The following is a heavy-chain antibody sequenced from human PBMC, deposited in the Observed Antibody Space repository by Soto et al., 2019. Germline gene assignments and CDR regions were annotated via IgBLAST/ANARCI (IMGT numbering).Heavy chain of an antibody. V-gene: IGHV3-74*01. CDR1: GFTFSNFW. D-gene: IGHD6-19*01. Sequence: EVQLVESGGALVQPGGSLRLSCAASGFTFSNFWMHWVRQAPGKGLVWVSRISSDGSTTCYADSVRGRFTISRDNAKNTLYLRMNSLRAEDTAVYYCASSLSSVWYVWYFDLWGRGTLVTVSS. CDR3: ASSLSSVWYVWYFDL. CDR2: ISSDGSTT. J-gene: IGHJ2*01.